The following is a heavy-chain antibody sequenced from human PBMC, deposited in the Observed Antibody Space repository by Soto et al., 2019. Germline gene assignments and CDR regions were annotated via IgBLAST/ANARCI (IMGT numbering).Heavy chain of an antibody. CDR3: ARGSIVATITSWNY. J-gene: IGHJ4*02. D-gene: IGHD5-12*01. Sequence: GASVKVSCKASGYTFTSYGISWVRQAPGQGLEWMGWISAYNGNTNYAQKLQGRVTLTTDTSTSTAYMELRSLRSDDTAVYYCARGSIVATITSWNYWGQGTLVTVSS. CDR2: ISAYNGNT. V-gene: IGHV1-18*01. CDR1: GYTFTSYG.